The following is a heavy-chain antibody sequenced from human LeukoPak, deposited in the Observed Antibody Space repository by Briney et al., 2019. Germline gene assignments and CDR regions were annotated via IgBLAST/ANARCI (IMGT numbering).Heavy chain of an antibody. D-gene: IGHD2-15*01. CDR1: GFTFSSYD. CDR3: ARATILQGAFDI. Sequence: GGSLRLSCAASGFTFSSYDMHWVRQATGKGLEWVSAIGTAGDTYYPGSVKGRFTISRENAKNSLYLQMNSLRAGDTAVYYCARATILQGAFDIWGQGTMVTVSS. J-gene: IGHJ3*02. V-gene: IGHV3-13*01. CDR2: IGTAGDT.